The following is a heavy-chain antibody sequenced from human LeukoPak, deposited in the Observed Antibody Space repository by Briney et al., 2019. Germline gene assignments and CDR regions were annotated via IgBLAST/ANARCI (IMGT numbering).Heavy chain of an antibody. J-gene: IGHJ3*02. CDR1: GYTFITYG. CDR3: ARVNYDMLTGYYIPHAFDI. CDR2: ITAYNGNT. Sequence: ASVKISCKTSGYTFITYGISWVRQAPGQGVEWMGWITAYNGNTKYEEKLQHRVTMTTDTSTSTAYMELRSLRSDDTAVYYCARVNYDMLTGYYIPHAFDIWGQGTMVTVSS. V-gene: IGHV1-18*01. D-gene: IGHD3-9*01.